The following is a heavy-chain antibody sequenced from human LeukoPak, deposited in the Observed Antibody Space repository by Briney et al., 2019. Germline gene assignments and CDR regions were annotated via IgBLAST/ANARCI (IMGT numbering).Heavy chain of an antibody. CDR2: IYHIRSS. Sequence: KPSETLSLTCTVSGGATTTYYWSWIRQPPGKGLEWIGYIYHIRSSSYNPSLNSRVTMSIDTSTNQFSLRLSSVTAADTAIYYCARETSWRYFDYWGQGILVTVSS. D-gene: IGHD5-24*01. J-gene: IGHJ4*02. CDR1: GGATTTYY. CDR3: ARETSWRYFDY. V-gene: IGHV4-59*01.